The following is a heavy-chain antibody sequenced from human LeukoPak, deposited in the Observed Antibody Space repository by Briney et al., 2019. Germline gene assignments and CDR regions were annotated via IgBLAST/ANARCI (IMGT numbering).Heavy chain of an antibody. J-gene: IGHJ5*02. CDR1: GFTFSSYA. CDR2: ISGSGGST. D-gene: IGHD6-19*01. V-gene: IGHV3-23*01. Sequence: GGSLRLSCAASGFTFSSYAMSWVRQAPGKGLEWVSAISGSGGSTYYADSVKGRFTISRDNSKNTLYLQMNSLRAEDTAMYYCARGTGYSRGLDWFDPWGQGSLVTVSS. CDR3: ARGTGYSRGLDWFDP.